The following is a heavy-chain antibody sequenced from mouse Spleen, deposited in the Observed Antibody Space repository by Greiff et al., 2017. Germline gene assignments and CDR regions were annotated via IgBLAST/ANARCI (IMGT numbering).Heavy chain of an antibody. J-gene: IGHJ1*03. CDR1: GFSINSDCY. CDR3: ARDRSNYRYFDV. Sequence: EVQGVESGPSLVRPSQTLSLTCTVTGFSINSDCYWIWIRQFPGNKLEYIGYTFYSGITYYNPSLESRTYITRDTSKNQFSLKLSSVTTEDTATYYCARDRSNYRYFDVWGTGTTVTVSS. D-gene: IGHD2-5*01. V-gene: IGHV3-3*01. CDR2: TFYSGIT.